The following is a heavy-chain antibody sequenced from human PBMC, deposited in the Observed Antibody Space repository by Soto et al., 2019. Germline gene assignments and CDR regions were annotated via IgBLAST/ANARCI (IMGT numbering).Heavy chain of an antibody. D-gene: IGHD3-22*01. J-gene: IGHJ6*02. Sequence: GASVKVSCKASGGTFSSYAISWVRQAPGQGLEWMGGIIPIFGTANYAQKIQGRVTITADEPTSTAYMELSSLRSEDTAVYYCARGYYDSSGYYYRDYYYGMDVWGQGTTVTVSS. CDR3: ARGYYDSSGYYYRDYYYGMDV. V-gene: IGHV1-69*13. CDR1: GGTFSSYA. CDR2: IIPIFGTA.